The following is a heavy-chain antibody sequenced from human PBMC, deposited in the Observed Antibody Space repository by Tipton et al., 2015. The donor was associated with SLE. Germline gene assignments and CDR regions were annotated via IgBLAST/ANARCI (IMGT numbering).Heavy chain of an antibody. Sequence: TLSLTCIVSGGSISSYYWSWIRQPPGKGLEWIGYIYYSGSTNYNPSLKSRVTISVDTSKNQFSLKLSSVTAADTAVYYCARAGAMGAVADYWGQGTLVTVSS. CDR2: IYYSGST. V-gene: IGHV4-59*01. J-gene: IGHJ4*02. CDR3: ARAGAMGAVADY. CDR1: GGSISSYY. D-gene: IGHD1-26*01.